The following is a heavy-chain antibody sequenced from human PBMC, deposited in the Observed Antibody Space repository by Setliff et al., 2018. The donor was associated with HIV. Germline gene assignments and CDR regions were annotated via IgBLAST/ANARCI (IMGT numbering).Heavy chain of an antibody. CDR3: ATDPGRRITFGGVIVNPDY. V-gene: IGHV1-24*01. CDR2: FDPEDGER. Sequence: ASVKVSCKVFGYTLAALSIHWVRQAPGKGLEWMGGFDPEDGERINAEKFQGRVTMTADTSTDTAYMALSSPTSEGTAVYYCATDPGRRITFGGVIVNPDYWGQGTLVTVSS. D-gene: IGHD3-16*02. CDR1: GYTLAALS. J-gene: IGHJ4*02.